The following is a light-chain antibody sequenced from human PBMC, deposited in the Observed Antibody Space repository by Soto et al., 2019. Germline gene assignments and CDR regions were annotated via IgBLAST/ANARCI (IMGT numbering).Light chain of an antibody. J-gene: IGKJ5*01. Sequence: EIVLTQSPATLSLSPGERATLSCRASQSVSSYLAWYQQKPGQAPRLLIYDASNRVTGIPARFSGSGSGTDFTLTISSLEPEDFAVYYCQQRSTFGQGTRLEIK. V-gene: IGKV3-11*01. CDR2: DAS. CDR1: QSVSSY. CDR3: QQRST.